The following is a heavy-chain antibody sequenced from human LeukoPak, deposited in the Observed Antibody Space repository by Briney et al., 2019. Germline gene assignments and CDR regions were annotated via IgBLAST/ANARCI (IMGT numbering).Heavy chain of an antibody. CDR3: AREAGSYYDY. CDR1: SGSISSYY. Sequence: PSETLSLTCTVSSGSISSYYWSWIRQPPGKGLEWIGYIYYSGSTNYNPSLKSRVTISVDTSKNQFSLKLSSVTAADTAVYYCAREAGSYYDYWGQGTLVTVSS. CDR2: IYYSGST. J-gene: IGHJ4*02. V-gene: IGHV4-59*01. D-gene: IGHD3-10*01.